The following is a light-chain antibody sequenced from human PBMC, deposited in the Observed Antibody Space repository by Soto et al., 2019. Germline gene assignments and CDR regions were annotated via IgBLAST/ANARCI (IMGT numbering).Light chain of an antibody. J-gene: IGKJ5*01. CDR1: QSVSSSY. V-gene: IGKV3-15*01. CDR3: QQYNNWPPIT. CDR2: GAS. Sequence: VLTQSPATLSLSPGERATLSCRAGQSVSSSYLAWYQQKPGQAPRLLIYGASTRATGIPARFSGSGSGTEFTLTISSLQSEDFAVYYCQQYNNWPPITFGQGTRLEN.